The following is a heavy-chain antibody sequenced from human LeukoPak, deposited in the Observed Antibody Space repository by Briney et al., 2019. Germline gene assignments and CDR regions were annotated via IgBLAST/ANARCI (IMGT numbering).Heavy chain of an antibody. V-gene: IGHV4-61*02. D-gene: IGHD3-22*01. CDR1: GGSISSGSYY. Sequence: SQTLSLICTVSGGSISSGSYYWSWIRQPAGKGLEWIGRIYTSGSTNYNPSLKSRVTISVDTSKYQFSLKLSSVTAADTAVYYCARWVGPSSGYYMGAFDIWGQGKMVTVSS. J-gene: IGHJ3*02. CDR2: IYTSGST. CDR3: ARWVGPSSGYYMGAFDI.